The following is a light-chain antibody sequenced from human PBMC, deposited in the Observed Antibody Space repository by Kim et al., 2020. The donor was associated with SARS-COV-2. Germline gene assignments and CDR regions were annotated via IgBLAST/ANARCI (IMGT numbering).Light chain of an antibody. CDR1: QGVSTS. Sequence: VSPGEGATLSCRASQGVSTSLAWYQQRPGQAPRLVISGASTRATGVPARFSGSGSGTEFTLTISSLQSEDFAVYYCQQYIDWPLTFGGGTKVDIK. J-gene: IGKJ4*01. V-gene: IGKV3-15*01. CDR3: QQYIDWPLT. CDR2: GAS.